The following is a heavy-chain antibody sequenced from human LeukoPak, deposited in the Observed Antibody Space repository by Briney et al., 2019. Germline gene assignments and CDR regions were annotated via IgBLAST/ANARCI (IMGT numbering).Heavy chain of an antibody. V-gene: IGHV3-33*01. CDR1: GFTFSSYG. CDR2: IWYDGSNK. D-gene: IGHD2-2*03. Sequence: GGSLRLSCAASGFTFSSYGMHWVRQAPGKGLEWVAVIWYDGSNKYYADSVKGQFTISRDKSKNTLYLQMNSLRAEDTAVYYCARGTGYCSSTSCPRAYFDYWGQGTLVTVSS. CDR3: ARGTGYCSSTSCPRAYFDY. J-gene: IGHJ4*02.